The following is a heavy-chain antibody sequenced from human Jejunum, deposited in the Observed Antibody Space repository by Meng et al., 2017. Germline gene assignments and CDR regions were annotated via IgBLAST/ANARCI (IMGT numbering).Heavy chain of an antibody. CDR2: IKHDGSAE. V-gene: IGHV3-7*01. CDR1: GFSFSTYW. CDR3: ARNRGYNSFDY. J-gene: IGHJ4*02. D-gene: IGHD5-24*01. Sequence: GESLKISCVATGFSFSTYWMSWVRQAPGKGLEWVANIKHDGSAEDYMDSVKGRFTISRDNAKNSVFLQMTSLTAEDTALYYCARNRGYNSFDYWGQGTLVTGAS.